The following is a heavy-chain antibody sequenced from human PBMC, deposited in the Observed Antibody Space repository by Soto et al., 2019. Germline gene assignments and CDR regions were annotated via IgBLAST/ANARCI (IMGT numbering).Heavy chain of an antibody. Sequence: EVQLVESGGGLVKPGGSLRLSCAASGFTFSNAWMNWVRQAPGKGLEWVGRIKSKTDGGTTDYAAPVKGRFTISRDDSKNTLYLQMNSLKTEDTAVYYCTTGYDFWSGYLAYWGQGTLVTVSS. CDR2: IKSKTDGGTT. V-gene: IGHV3-15*07. J-gene: IGHJ4*02. D-gene: IGHD3-3*01. CDR3: TTGYDFWSGYLAY. CDR1: GFTFSNAW.